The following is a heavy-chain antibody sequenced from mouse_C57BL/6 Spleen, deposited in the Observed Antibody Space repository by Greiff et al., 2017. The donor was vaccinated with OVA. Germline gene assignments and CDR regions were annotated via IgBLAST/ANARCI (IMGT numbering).Heavy chain of an antibody. CDR2: IDPSDSDT. CDR3: AGARGTTVVRKDAMDY. J-gene: IGHJ4*01. CDR1: GYTFTSYW. D-gene: IGHD1-1*01. Sequence: QVQLQQPGAELVMPGASVKLSCKASGYTFTSYWMHWVKQRPGQGLEWIGEIDPSDSDTNYNQKFKGKSTLTVDKSSSTAYMQLSSLTSEDSAVYYCAGARGTTVVRKDAMDYWGQGTSVTVSS. V-gene: IGHV1-69*01.